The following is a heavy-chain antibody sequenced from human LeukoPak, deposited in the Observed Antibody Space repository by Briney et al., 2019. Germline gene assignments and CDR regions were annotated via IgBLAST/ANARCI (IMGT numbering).Heavy chain of an antibody. CDR2: INHSGST. CDR3: ARDDFWSGYPDY. D-gene: IGHD3-3*01. CDR1: GGSFSGYY. V-gene: IGHV4-34*01. Sequence: SETLSLTCAVYGGSFSGYYWSWIRQPAGKGLGWVGAINHSGSTNYNPSLKSRVTISVDTSKNQFSLKLSSVTAADTAVYYCARDDFWSGYPDYWGQGTLVTVSS. J-gene: IGHJ4*02.